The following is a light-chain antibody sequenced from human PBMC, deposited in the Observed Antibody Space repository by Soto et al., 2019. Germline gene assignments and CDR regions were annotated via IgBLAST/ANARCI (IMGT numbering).Light chain of an antibody. CDR2: DSY. J-gene: IGKJ1*01. CDR1: QSVNNW. V-gene: IGKV1-5*01. CDR3: QQYNTFST. Sequence: DVQMTRSPSTLSASVGDSVTITCRASQSVNNWLAWYQQKPGKAPRLLIFDSYKLESGVPSRFSGSGSGTEFILTISSLQADDFATYYCQQYNTFSTFGQGTKVDSK.